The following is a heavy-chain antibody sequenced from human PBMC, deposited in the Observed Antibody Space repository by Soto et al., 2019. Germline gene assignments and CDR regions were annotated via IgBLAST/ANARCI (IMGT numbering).Heavy chain of an antibody. D-gene: IGHD2-2*02. J-gene: IGHJ6*02. V-gene: IGHV1-46*01. CDR3: ARDREDIVVVPADIEYYYYYYGMDV. Sequence: ASVKVSCKASGYTFTSYYMHWVRQAPGQGLEWMGIINPSGGSTSYAQKFQGRVTMTRDTSTSTVYMELSSLRSEDTAVYYCARDREDIVVVPADIEYYYYYYGMDVWGQGTTVTVSS. CDR1: GYTFTSYY. CDR2: INPSGGST.